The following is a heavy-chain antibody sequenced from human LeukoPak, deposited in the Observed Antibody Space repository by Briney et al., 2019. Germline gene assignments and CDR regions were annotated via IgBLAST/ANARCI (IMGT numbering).Heavy chain of an antibody. CDR1: GFSFSRYW. Sequence: GGSLRLSCAASGFSFSRYWMHWVRQVPGKGLVWVSRITGDGSATSYADSVKGRFSISRDNAKNTLYLQMNSLRADDTAVYYCARPASDTGYDMYYFDSWGQGTLVTVSS. CDR3: ARPASDTGYDMYYFDS. CDR2: ITGDGSAT. D-gene: IGHD5-12*01. V-gene: IGHV3-74*01. J-gene: IGHJ4*02.